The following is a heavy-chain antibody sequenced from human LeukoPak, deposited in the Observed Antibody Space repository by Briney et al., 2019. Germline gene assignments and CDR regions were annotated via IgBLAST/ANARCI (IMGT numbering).Heavy chain of an antibody. CDR2: ISGSGGST. V-gene: IGHV3-23*01. CDR3: AKSRNQYYYDSSGRGEFDY. J-gene: IGHJ4*02. D-gene: IGHD3-22*01. Sequence: PGGSLRLSCAASGFTFSSYAMSWVRQAPGKGLEWVSAISGSGGSTYYADSVQGRFTISRDNSKNTLYLQMNSLRAEDTAVYYCAKSRNQYYYDSSGRGEFDYWGQGTLVTVSS. CDR1: GFTFSSYA.